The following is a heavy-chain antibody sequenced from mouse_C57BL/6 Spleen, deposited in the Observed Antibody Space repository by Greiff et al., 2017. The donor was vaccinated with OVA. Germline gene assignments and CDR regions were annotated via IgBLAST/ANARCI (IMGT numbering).Heavy chain of an antibody. CDR1: GYAFSSYW. V-gene: IGHV1-80*01. CDR2: IYPGDGDT. CDR3: ARLRLPGSGAMDY. D-gene: IGHD3-2*02. J-gene: IGHJ4*01. Sequence: VQVVESGAELVKPGASMKISCKASGYAFSSYWMNWVKQRPGKGLEWIGQIYPGDGDTNYNGKFKGKATLTADKSSSTAYMQLSSLTSEDSAVYFCARLRLPGSGAMDYWGQGTSVTVSS.